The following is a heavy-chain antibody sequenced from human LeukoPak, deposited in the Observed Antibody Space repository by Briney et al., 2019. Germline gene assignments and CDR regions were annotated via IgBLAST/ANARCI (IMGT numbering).Heavy chain of an antibody. CDR2: MNPNSGNT. D-gene: IGHD6-13*01. CDR1: GYTLTSYD. V-gene: IGHV1-8*01. CDR3: ARCAYSSSWYVYYYYMDV. J-gene: IGHJ6*03. Sequence: ASVKVSCKASGYTLTSYDINWVRQATGQGLEWMGWMNPNSGNTGYAQKFQGRVTMTRNTSISTACMELSSLRSEDTAVYYCARCAYSSSWYVYYYYMDVWGKGTTVTVSS.